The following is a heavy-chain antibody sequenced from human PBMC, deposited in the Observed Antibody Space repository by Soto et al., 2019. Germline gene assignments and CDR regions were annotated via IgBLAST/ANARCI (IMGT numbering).Heavy chain of an antibody. J-gene: IGHJ4*02. V-gene: IGHV3-11*05. CDR3: AGGQDNIAVNFDY. CDR1: GSSFSDYY. Sequence: QVQLVESGGGVVKPGGSLRLSCAASGSSFSDYYMSWIRQSPGKGLEWLSYITSSSSYTHYADSVKGRFTISRDNAKNSLYLQMYSLRAEDTAVYYCAGGQDNIAVNFDYWGQGTPVTVSS. CDR2: ITSSSSYT. D-gene: IGHD1-1*01.